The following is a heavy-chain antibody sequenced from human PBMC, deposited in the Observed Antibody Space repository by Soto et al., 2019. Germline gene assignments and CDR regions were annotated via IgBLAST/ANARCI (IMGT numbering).Heavy chain of an antibody. J-gene: IGHJ4*02. CDR3: ARAWVVVTAPDY. CDR2: INAGNGNT. D-gene: IGHD2-21*02. V-gene: IGHV1-3*05. CDR1: GYTFTSYA. Sequence: QVQLVQSGAEEKKPGASVKVSCKASGYTFTSYAMHWVRQAPGQRLEWMGWINAGNGNTKYSQKLQDRVTITRDKSASTAYMELSSLRSEDTAVYYCARAWVVVTAPDYWGQGTLVTVSS.